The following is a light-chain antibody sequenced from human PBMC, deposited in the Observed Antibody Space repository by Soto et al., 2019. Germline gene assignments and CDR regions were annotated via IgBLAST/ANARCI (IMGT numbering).Light chain of an antibody. V-gene: IGLV2-8*01. CDR3: HSFASSNTWV. CDR2: EVT. Sequence: QSALTQPPSASGSPGQSVTISCTGTSSDVGAYNYVSWYQQHAGKAPKLVIYEVTKPPSGVPDRFSGSKSANTASLTGSGLQAEDGGEYYCHSFASSNTWVFGGGTKLTVL. J-gene: IGLJ3*02. CDR1: SSDVGAYNY.